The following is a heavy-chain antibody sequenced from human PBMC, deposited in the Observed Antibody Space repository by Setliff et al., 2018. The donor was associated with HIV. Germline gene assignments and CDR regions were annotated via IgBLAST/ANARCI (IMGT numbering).Heavy chain of an antibody. D-gene: IGHD3-9*01. V-gene: IGHV4-4*08. Sequence: SETLSLTCTVSGGSISTSYWNWIRQPPGKGLEWIAYIYISGTTNYNPSLRSRVTISLDTSKNQFFLKLSSVTAPDTAIYYCARQTWEYYDTLTGYYRSPKNFDSWGQGTLVTVSS. J-gene: IGHJ4*02. CDR3: ARQTWEYYDTLTGYYRSPKNFDS. CDR1: GGSISTSY. CDR2: IYISGTT.